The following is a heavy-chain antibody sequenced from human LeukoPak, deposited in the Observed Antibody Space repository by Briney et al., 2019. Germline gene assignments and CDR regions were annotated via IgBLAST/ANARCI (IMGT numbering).Heavy chain of an antibody. CDR1: GITFSIYA. D-gene: IGHD3-16*01. V-gene: IGHV3-7*03. CDR3: ARGGGLDV. Sequence: GGSLRLSCATSGITFSIYAMSWARQAPGKGLEWVASINHNGNVYYYVDSVKGRFTISRDNAKNSLYLQMSNLRAEDTAVYFCARGGGLDVWGQGATVTVSS. CDR2: INHNGNVY. J-gene: IGHJ6*02.